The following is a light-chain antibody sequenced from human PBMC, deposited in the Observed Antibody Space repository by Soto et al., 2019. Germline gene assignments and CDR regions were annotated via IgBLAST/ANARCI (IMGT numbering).Light chain of an antibody. CDR2: GAS. CDR3: QQYAASPFT. Sequence: EIVLTQSPGTLSLSPGERATLSCRASQTVTSNFLAWYQQKPGQAPRLLIYGASSGATGIPDRFSGSGSGTDFTLTIASLEPEDFAVYSCQQYAASPFTFGQGTKVEIK. J-gene: IGKJ1*01. V-gene: IGKV3-20*01. CDR1: QTVTSNF.